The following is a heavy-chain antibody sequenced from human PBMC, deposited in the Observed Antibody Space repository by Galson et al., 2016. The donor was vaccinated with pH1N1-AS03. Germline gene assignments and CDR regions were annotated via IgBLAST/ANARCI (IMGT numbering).Heavy chain of an antibody. CDR2: IHPIFGTP. CDR1: GGTFSNYA. CDR3: ARDRHYDSSGRYFYESEH. D-gene: IGHD3-22*01. J-gene: IGHJ4*02. Sequence: SVKVSCKASGGTFSNYAISWMRQAPGQGLEWMGGIHPIFGTPSHAQKFRGRLTVTAEASTSAAYMELSSLTSEDTAIYYCARDRHYDSSGRYFYESEHWGQGTLVIVSS. V-gene: IGHV1-69*13.